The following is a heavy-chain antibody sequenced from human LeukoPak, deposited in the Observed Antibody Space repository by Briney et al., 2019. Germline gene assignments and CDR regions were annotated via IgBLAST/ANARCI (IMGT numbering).Heavy chain of an antibody. V-gene: IGHV3-48*01. CDR2: ISSSSSTI. Sequence: GGSLRLSCAASGFTFSSYSMNWVRQAPGKGLEWVSYISSSSSTIYYADSVKGRFTISRDNAKNSLYLQMNSLRAEDTAVYYCARDSGDDLIPYFGYWGQGTLVTVSS. J-gene: IGHJ4*02. CDR3: ARDSGDDLIPYFGY. D-gene: IGHD3-10*01. CDR1: GFTFSSYS.